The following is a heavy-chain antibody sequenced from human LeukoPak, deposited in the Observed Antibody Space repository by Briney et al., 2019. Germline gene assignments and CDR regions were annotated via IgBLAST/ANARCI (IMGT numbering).Heavy chain of an antibody. D-gene: IGHD5-12*01. J-gene: IGHJ1*01. CDR2: FYYSEKT. CDR3: ATTVSGYMSGWPEYFQH. V-gene: IGHV4-59*08. CDR1: GASISTYY. Sequence: SETLSLTCTVSGASISTYYWSWIRQPPGKGLEWIGYFYYSEKTDYNPSLKSRVTISADTSKNQFSLRLFSVTASDTAVYYCATTVSGYMSGWPEYFQHWGQGTLITVSS.